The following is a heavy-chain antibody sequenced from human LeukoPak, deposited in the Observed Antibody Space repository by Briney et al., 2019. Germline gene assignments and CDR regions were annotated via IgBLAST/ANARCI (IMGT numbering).Heavy chain of an antibody. CDR3: ARVTSGGYLDS. D-gene: IGHD3-22*01. CDR2: IYTSGST. J-gene: IGHJ4*02. CDR1: GGSLSSGSYY. V-gene: IGHV4-61*02. Sequence: SETLSLTCTVSGGSLSSGSYYWGWLRQPAGKGLEWIGRIYTSGSTNYNPSLKSRVSISVDTSKNQFSLKLNSVTAADTAVYYCARVTSGGYLDSWGQGTLVTVSS.